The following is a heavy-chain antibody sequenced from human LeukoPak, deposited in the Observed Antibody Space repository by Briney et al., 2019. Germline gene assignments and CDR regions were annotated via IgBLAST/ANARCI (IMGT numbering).Heavy chain of an antibody. CDR3: ARLIRDYRQYYFDY. Sequence: SETLSLTCAVYGGSFSGYYWSWIRQSPGKGPEWIGEIHHDGSTNYNPSLMSRVTISVDTSKNQFSLDPTSVTAADAAVYYCARLIRDYRQYYFDYWGQGTLVTVSS. J-gene: IGHJ4*02. CDR2: IHHDGST. D-gene: IGHD4-11*01. V-gene: IGHV4-34*01. CDR1: GGSFSGYY.